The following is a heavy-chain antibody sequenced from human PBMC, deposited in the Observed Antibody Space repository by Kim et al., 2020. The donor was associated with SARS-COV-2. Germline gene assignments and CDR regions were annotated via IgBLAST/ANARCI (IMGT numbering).Heavy chain of an antibody. Sequence: SLKVRATISVDTSKNQFSRKLSSVTAADTAVYYCARHFNSGTTVTTDFDYWGQGTLVTVSS. CDR3: ARHFNSGTTVTTDFDY. D-gene: IGHD4-17*01. V-gene: IGHV4-39*01. J-gene: IGHJ4*02.